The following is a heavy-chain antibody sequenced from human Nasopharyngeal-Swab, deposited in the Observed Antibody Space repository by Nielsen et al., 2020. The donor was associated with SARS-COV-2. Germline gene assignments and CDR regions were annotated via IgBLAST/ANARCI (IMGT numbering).Heavy chain of an antibody. J-gene: IGHJ5*02. CDR1: GRSFSGYS. CDR3: ARVSSGWRSHWFDP. CDR2: INHSGST. D-gene: IGHD6-19*01. Sequence: SETLSLTSAVYGRSFSGYSWSWIRQPPGKGLAWIGEINHSGSTHYNPSLKSRVTISVDTSKNQFSLKLSSVTAADTAVYYCARVSSGWRSHWFDPWGQGTLVTVSS. V-gene: IGHV4-34*01.